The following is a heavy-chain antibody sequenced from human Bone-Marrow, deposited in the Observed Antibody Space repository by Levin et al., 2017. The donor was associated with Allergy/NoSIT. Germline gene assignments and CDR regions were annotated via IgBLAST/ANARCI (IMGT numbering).Heavy chain of an antibody. J-gene: IGHJ4*02. CDR3: ARVSTGSYYYFDN. CDR2: INHSGST. Sequence: PSETLSLTCAVYGGSFSGYYWSWIRQPPGKGLDWIGEINHSGSTNYNPSLKSRVTVSVDTSKNQFSLKLSSVTAADTAVYYCARVSTGSYYYFDNWGQGTLVTVSS. V-gene: IGHV4-34*01. CDR1: GGSFSGYY. D-gene: IGHD3-10*01.